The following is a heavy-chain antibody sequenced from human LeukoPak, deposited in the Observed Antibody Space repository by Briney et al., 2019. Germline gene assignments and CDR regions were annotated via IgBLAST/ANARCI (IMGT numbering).Heavy chain of an antibody. CDR1: GGSVSRTTYY. V-gene: IGHV4-39*01. Sequence: PSETLSLTCTVSGGSVSRTTYYWSWIRQPPGKGREWIESINYSGSTYYNPSLKSRVPISVDTSENQFSLKLSSVTAADTAVYYCARYVVYGSGKYYFDYWGQGTLVTVSS. CDR3: ARYVVYGSGKYYFDY. D-gene: IGHD3-10*01. CDR2: INYSGST. J-gene: IGHJ4*02.